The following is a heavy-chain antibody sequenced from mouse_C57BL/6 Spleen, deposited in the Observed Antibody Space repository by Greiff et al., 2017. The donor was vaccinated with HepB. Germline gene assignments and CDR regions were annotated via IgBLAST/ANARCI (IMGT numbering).Heavy chain of an antibody. CDR3: TRVYYGNYVPFDY. D-gene: IGHD2-1*01. V-gene: IGHV5-9-1*02. CDR2: ISSGGDYI. CDR1: GFTFSSYA. J-gene: IGHJ2*01. Sequence: EVKLVESGEGLVKPGGSLKLSCAASGFTFSSYAMSWVRQTPEKRLEWVAYISSGGDYIYYADTVKGRFTISRDNARNTLYLQMSSLKSEDTAMYYCTRVYYGNYVPFDYWGQGTTLTVSS.